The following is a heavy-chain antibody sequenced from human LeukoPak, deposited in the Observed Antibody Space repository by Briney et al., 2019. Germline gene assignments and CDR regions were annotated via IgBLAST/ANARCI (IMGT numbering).Heavy chain of an antibody. J-gene: IGHJ4*02. Sequence: SETLSLTCAVSGGSISSSNWWSWVRRPPGKGLEWIGEIYHSGSTNYNPSLKSRVTISVDKSKNQFSLKLSSVTAADTAVYYCARGLRAWNCGGDCYYFDYWGQGTLVTVSS. D-gene: IGHD2-21*02. CDR2: IYHSGST. CDR1: GGSISSSNW. V-gene: IGHV4-4*02. CDR3: ARGLRAWNCGGDCYYFDY.